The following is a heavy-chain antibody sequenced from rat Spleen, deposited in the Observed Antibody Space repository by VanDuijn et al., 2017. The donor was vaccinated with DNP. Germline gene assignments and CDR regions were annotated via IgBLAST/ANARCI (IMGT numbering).Heavy chain of an antibody. CDR2: ISSGGGNT. V-gene: IGHV5-25*01. J-gene: IGHJ2*01. CDR1: GFTFSDYN. Sequence: EVRLVQSGGGLVQPGRSLKLSCAASGFTFSDYNMAWVRQGPEKGLEWVASISSGGGNTYYRDSVKGRFTISRDNAKSTLYLQMDSLRSEDTATYYCVRPLGYSSYGFAYWGQGVMVTVSS. CDR3: VRPLGYSSYGFAY. D-gene: IGHD1-2*01.